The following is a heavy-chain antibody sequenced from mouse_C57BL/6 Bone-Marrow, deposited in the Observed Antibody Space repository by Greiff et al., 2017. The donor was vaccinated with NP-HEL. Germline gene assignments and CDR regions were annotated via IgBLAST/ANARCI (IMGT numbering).Heavy chain of an antibody. CDR1: GYTFTSYG. CDR2: IYPRSGNT. CDR3: ARPPYYYGSSLHWYFDV. Sequence: QVQLQQSGAELARPGASVKLSCKASGYTFTSYGISWVKQRTGQGLEWIGEIYPRSGNTYYNEKFKGKATLTADKSSSTAYMELRSLTSEDSAVYFCARPPYYYGSSLHWYFDVWGTGTTVTVSS. J-gene: IGHJ1*03. D-gene: IGHD1-1*01. V-gene: IGHV1-81*01.